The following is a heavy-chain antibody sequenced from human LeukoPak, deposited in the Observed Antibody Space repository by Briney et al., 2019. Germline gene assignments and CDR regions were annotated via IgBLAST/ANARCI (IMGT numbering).Heavy chain of an antibody. CDR3: ARGLGDYYDTSDFYYAVPAH. D-gene: IGHD3-22*01. V-gene: IGHV1-8*01. Sequence: ASVKVSCTASGYTSTSYDINWVRQAPGQGLEWMGWMNPNSGNTGYAQKFQGRVAMTRDTSISTAYMELSSLRSEDTAVYYCARGLGDYYDTSDFYYAVPAHWGQGTLVTVSS. CDR1: GYTSTSYD. CDR2: MNPNSGNT. J-gene: IGHJ4*02.